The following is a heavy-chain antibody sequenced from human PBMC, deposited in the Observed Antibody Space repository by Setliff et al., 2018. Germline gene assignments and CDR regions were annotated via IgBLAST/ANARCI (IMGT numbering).Heavy chain of an antibody. J-gene: IGHJ4*02. CDR2: IWADEVNI. CDR1: GFTFINYN. Sequence: PGGSLRLSCAASGFTFINYNMHWVRQAPGKGLEWVATIWADEVNIYYADSVNGRFTISRDNSKNTLYLQMNSLRAEDTAVHYCAKDSGWFLPFDSWGQGTLVTVSS. V-gene: IGHV3-33*06. CDR3: AKDSGWFLPFDS. D-gene: IGHD6-19*01.